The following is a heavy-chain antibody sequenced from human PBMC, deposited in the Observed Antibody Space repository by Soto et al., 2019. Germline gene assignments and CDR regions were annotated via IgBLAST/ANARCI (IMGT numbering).Heavy chain of an antibody. Sequence: SETLSLTCTVSGGSVTSDEDYWTWIRQSPGKGLEWIGYISNSGSTGYNPSLKTRLSMSVDRSKNQFRLRLTSVTAAATTVYFCATLSGSTYGYFDHWGQGTQVTVSS. V-gene: IGHV4-30-4*01. CDR3: ATLSGSTYGYFDH. CDR2: ISNSGST. CDR1: GGSVTSDEDY. J-gene: IGHJ4*02. D-gene: IGHD5-18*01.